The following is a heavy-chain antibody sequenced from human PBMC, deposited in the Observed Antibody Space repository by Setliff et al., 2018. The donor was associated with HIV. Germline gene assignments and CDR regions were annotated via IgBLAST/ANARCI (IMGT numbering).Heavy chain of an antibody. CDR2: IYPGDSDT. CDR1: GYNFPNFW. CDR3: ATRYHYDTSGSSAFDI. D-gene: IGHD3-22*01. Sequence: GESLKISCKTSGYNFPNFWIGWVRQMPGKGLEWMGIIYPGDSDTRYSPSFQGQVTISADMSIATAYLQWRSPKASDTAMYYCATRYHYDTSGSSAFDIWGQGTMVTVSS. J-gene: IGHJ3*02. V-gene: IGHV5-51*01.